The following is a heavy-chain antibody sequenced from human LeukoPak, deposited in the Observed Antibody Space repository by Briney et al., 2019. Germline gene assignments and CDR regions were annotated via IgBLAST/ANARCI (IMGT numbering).Heavy chain of an antibody. Sequence: PGRSLRLSCAASGFTFSTYGMHWVRQAPGKGLEWVAVIWYDGSNKYYADSVEGRLTISKDNSKNTLYLQMNSLRVEDTAAYYCARDDFWTGYLGYFHHWGQGTLVTVSS. V-gene: IGHV3-33*01. CDR3: ARDDFWTGYLGYFHH. CDR1: GFTFSTYG. J-gene: IGHJ1*01. CDR2: IWYDGSNK. D-gene: IGHD3/OR15-3a*01.